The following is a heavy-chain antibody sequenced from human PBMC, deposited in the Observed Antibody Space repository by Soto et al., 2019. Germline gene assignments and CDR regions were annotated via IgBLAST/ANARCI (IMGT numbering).Heavy chain of an antibody. CDR2: IYYSGST. J-gene: IGHJ5*02. CDR3: ARTLFGWGMWFDP. CDR1: GGSISSYY. D-gene: IGHD3-10*02. Sequence: QVQLQESGPGLVKPSETLSLTCTVSGGSISSYYWSWIRQPPGKGLEWIGYIYYSGSTNYNPSLKSRVTISVDTSKNQFSLKLSSVTAVDTAVYYCARTLFGWGMWFDPWGQGTLVTVSS. V-gene: IGHV4-59*01.